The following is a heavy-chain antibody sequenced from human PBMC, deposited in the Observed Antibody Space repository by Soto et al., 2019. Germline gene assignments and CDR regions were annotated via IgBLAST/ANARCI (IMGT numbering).Heavy chain of an antibody. V-gene: IGHV4-61*01. CDR3: ARGYSHYAH. Sequence: SETLSLTCTVSGGSVSRDINFWSWIRQPPGKGLEWIGYIYYSGPSRYNPSLESRVTISIDSSKNQVSLTLTSVTAADTAVYYCARGYSHYAHWGRGTLVTVSS. J-gene: IGHJ4*02. D-gene: IGHD4-4*01. CDR2: IYYSGPS. CDR1: GGSVSRDINF.